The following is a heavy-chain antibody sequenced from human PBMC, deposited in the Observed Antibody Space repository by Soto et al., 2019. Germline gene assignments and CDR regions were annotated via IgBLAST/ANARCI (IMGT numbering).Heavy chain of an antibody. Sequence: EVQLVDTGGSLIQPGGSLRLSCAASGFTVSSNNMNWVRQAPGKGLEWVSIIYSGDSTSYAGSVKGRFTISRDNSKNTVFLQMNSLRAEDTAVYYCARNKPGNYGMDVWGRGTTVTVSS. CDR3: ARNKPGNYGMDV. D-gene: IGHD3-10*01. CDR1: GFTVSSNN. J-gene: IGHJ6*02. V-gene: IGHV3-53*02. CDR2: IYSGDST.